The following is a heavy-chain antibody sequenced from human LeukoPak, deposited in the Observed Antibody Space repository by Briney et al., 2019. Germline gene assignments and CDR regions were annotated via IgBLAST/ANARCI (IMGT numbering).Heavy chain of an antibody. Sequence: GRSLRLSCAASGFTFSTNAMSSVRQAPGKGLECVSTISGSGGSTYYADSVKGRFTISRDNSKNPLYLQMNSRIAEDTAVYYCAKRPPKDKFGSSPFEFWGEGALVTASS. CDR2: ISGSGGST. D-gene: IGHD6-6*01. CDR1: GFTFSTNA. CDR3: AKRPPKDKFGSSPFEF. V-gene: IGHV3-23*01. J-gene: IGHJ4*02.